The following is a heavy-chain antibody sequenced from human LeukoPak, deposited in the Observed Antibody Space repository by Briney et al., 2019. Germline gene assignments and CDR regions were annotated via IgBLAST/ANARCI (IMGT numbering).Heavy chain of an antibody. D-gene: IGHD6-19*01. J-gene: IGHJ4*02. CDR2: INPNSGVT. V-gene: IGHV1-2*02. Sequence: ASLKDSSKASGYTFTAYFMHCVRQAPGQGLGWMGWINPNSGVTNSAQTFQGRVTMTRDTSIRTVYMEVSTMRSDDTAVYYCARGMPVGGTKIGFDYWGQGTLVTVSS. CDR3: ARGMPVGGTKIGFDY. CDR1: GYTFTAYF.